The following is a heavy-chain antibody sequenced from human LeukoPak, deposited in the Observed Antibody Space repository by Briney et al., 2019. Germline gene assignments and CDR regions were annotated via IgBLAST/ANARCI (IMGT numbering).Heavy chain of an antibody. J-gene: IGHJ6*03. CDR1: GGSITSSNYY. CDR2: IYYSGST. D-gene: IGHD5-24*01. V-gene: IGHV4-39*07. Sequence: SETLSLTCAVSGGSITSSNYYWGWIRQPPGKGLEWIGNIYYSGSTHYNPSLQSRVNISVDTSENQFSLKLSSVTAADTAVYYCARANYRYYYMDVWGQGTTVTVSS. CDR3: ARANYRYYYMDV.